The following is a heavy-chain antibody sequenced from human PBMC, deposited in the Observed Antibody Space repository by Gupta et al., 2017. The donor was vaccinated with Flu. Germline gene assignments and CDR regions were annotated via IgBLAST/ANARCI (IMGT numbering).Heavy chain of an antibody. J-gene: IGHJ4*02. CDR2: IWHDGGNK. Sequence: TFNNYAMHWVRQAPGKGLEWVAIIWHDGGNKYYADSVKGRFTISRDNSKNTLSLQMNSLRVEDTAVYYCARDYSTDYYQVYWGQGTLVTVSS. CDR3: ARDYSTDYYQVY. CDR1: TFNNYA. V-gene: IGHV3-33*01. D-gene: IGHD3-10*01.